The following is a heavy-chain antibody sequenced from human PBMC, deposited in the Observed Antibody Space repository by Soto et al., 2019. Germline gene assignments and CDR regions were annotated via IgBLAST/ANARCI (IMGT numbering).Heavy chain of an antibody. D-gene: IGHD4-17*01. J-gene: IGHJ4*02. Sequence: EVQLLESGGGLVQPGGSPRLSCAASGFIFNNYAMSWVRQAPGKGLEWVSSMSGSGGRTSYTDSVKGRFTISRDTSKNTLYLQMNSLRGEDTALYYCAKFENYGGTVDYWGQGTLVTVSS. CDR1: GFIFNNYA. V-gene: IGHV3-23*01. CDR2: MSGSGGRT. CDR3: AKFENYGGTVDY.